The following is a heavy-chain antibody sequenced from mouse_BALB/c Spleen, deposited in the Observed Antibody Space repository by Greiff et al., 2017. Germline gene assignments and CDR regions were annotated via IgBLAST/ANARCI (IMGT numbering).Heavy chain of an antibody. Sequence: QVQLQQPGAELVKPGAPVKLSCKASGYTFTSYWMHWVKQRPGQGLEWIGEIDPSDSYTNYNQKFKGKATLTVDKSSSTAYMQLSSLTSEDSAVYDCAREKYGHHEAMDYWGQGTSVTVSS. J-gene: IGHJ4*01. CDR3: AREKYGHHEAMDY. CDR2: IDPSDSYT. D-gene: IGHD2-10*02. CDR1: GYTFTSYW. V-gene: IGHV1-69*02.